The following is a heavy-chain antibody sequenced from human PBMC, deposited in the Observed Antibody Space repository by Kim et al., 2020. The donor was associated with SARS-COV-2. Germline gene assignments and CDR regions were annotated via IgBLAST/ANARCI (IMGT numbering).Heavy chain of an antibody. CDR3: AKGDGSGSYLIQSQIDY. Sequence: GGSLRLSCAASGFTFDDYAMQWVRQAPGKGLEWVSGISWNSGSIGYADSVKGRFTISRDNAKNSLYLQMNSLRAEDTALYYCAKGDGSGSYLIQSQIDYWGQGTLVTVSS. CDR1: GFTFDDYA. CDR2: ISWNSGSI. J-gene: IGHJ4*02. D-gene: IGHD3-10*01. V-gene: IGHV3-9*01.